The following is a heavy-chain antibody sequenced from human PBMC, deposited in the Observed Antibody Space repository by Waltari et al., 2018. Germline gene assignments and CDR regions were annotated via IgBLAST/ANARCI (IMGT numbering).Heavy chain of an antibody. CDR1: GFTFSDYY. J-gene: IGHJ6*03. Sequence: QVQLVESGGGLVKPGGSLRLSCAASGFTFSDYYMRSLRQAPGKGLEWVSHISSDSSYTNYADSVKGRFAISRDNAKNSLYLQMNSLRAEDTAVYYCARPSNTAMVTSYWYMDVWGKGTTVTVSS. V-gene: IGHV3-11*06. CDR2: ISSDSSYT. D-gene: IGHD5-18*01. CDR3: ARPSNTAMVTSYWYMDV.